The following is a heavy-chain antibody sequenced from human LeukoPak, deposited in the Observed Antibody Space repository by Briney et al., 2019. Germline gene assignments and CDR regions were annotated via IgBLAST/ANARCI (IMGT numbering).Heavy chain of an antibody. CDR1: GFTFRRYE. J-gene: IGHJ4*02. V-gene: IGHV3-48*03. CDR3: AEFGSSGYYYDY. Sequence: GGSLRLSCAACGFTFRRYEMIWLRQAAAKGLAGGSYFSTSGRTIYYADSVKGRFTISRDNAKKSLYLQMNGLRAEDTAGYYCAEFGSSGYYYDYWGQGTLVSVSS. CDR2: FSTSGRTI. D-gene: IGHD3-22*01.